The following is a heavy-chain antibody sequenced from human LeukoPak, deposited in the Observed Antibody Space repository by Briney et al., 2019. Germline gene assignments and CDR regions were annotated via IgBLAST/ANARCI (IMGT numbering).Heavy chain of an antibody. J-gene: IGHJ4*02. CDR1: GYTFTGYY. V-gene: IGHV1-2*06. D-gene: IGHD3-10*01. Sequence: ASVKVSCKXSGYTFTGYYMHWVRQAPGQGLEWMGRINPNSGGTNYAQKFQGRVTMTRDTSISTAYMELSRLRSDDTAVYYCARVLRITMVRGADTFDYWGRGTLVTVSS. CDR3: ARVLRITMVRGADTFDY. CDR2: INPNSGGT.